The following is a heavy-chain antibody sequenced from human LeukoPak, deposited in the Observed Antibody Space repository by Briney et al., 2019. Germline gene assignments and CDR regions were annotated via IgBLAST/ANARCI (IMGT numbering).Heavy chain of an antibody. CDR1: GYSFTSYW. D-gene: IGHD1-26*01. Sequence: PGESLQISCKGSGYSFTSYWIGWVRQVPGKGLEWMGIIYPGDSDTRYSPSFQGQVTISADKSISTAYLQWSSLKASDTAMYYCARQGATWMNYYYYGMDVWGQGTTVTVSS. J-gene: IGHJ6*02. CDR3: ARQGATWMNYYYYGMDV. CDR2: IYPGDSDT. V-gene: IGHV5-51*01.